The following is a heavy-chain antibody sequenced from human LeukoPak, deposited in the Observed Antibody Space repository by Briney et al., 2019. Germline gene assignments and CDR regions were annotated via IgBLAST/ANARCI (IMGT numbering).Heavy chain of an antibody. J-gene: IGHJ4*02. CDR3: ASLRVPYSSSSQLDY. CDR2: ISAYNGNT. CDR1: GYTFTSYG. D-gene: IGHD6-13*01. V-gene: IGHV1-18*01. Sequence: VASVKVSCKASGYTFTSYGISWVRQAPGQGLEWMGWISAYNGNTNYAQKLQGRVTMTTDTSTSTAYMELRSLRSDDTAVYYCASLRVPYSSSSQLDYWGQGTLVTVSS.